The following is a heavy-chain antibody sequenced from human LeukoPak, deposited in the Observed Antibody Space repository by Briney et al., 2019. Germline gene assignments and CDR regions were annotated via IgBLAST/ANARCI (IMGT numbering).Heavy chain of an antibody. J-gene: IGHJ6*02. Sequence: GGSLRLSCAGSGFTFTDYAMSWVRQAPGKGLEWVLAISNASGSTYSADSVRGRFTISRDNSKNTLYLQMNSLRAEDTAVYYCAKGRYLTYYYGMDVWGQGTTVTVSS. V-gene: IGHV3-23*01. CDR1: GFTFTDYA. D-gene: IGHD3-9*01. CDR2: ISNASGST. CDR3: AKGRYLTYYYGMDV.